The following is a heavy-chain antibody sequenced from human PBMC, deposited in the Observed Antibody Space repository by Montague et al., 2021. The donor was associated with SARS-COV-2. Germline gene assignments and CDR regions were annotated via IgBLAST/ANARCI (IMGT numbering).Heavy chain of an antibody. V-gene: IGHV4-34*01. Sequence: SETLSLTCAVYGGSFSGYYWSWIRQPPEKGLEWIGEINQSGRTNNNPSLKSRVIISVDTSKNQFSLKLSSVTAADTAVYYCARRGSSAWGVTVSAELDYRGQGILVIVSS. CDR1: GGSFSGYY. CDR2: INQSGRT. D-gene: IGHD3-10*01. J-gene: IGHJ4*02. CDR3: ARRGSSAWGVTVSAELDY.